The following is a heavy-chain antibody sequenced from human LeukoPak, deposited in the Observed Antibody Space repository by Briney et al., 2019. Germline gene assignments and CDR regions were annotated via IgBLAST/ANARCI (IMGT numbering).Heavy chain of an antibody. CDR2: ITGGSGTI. J-gene: IGHJ4*02. Sequence: ASVKVSCKVSGYTLTELSMNWVRQAPGKGLEWVSYITGGSGTIYYADSVKGRFTISRDNAKNSLYLQMNSLRAEDTAVYYCATRDGGYWGQGTLVTVSS. CDR3: ATRDGGY. V-gene: IGHV3-48*01. D-gene: IGHD3-10*01. CDR1: GYTLTELS.